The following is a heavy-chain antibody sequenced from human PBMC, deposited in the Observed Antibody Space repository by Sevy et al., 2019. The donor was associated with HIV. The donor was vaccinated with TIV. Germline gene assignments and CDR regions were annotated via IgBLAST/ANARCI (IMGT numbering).Heavy chain of an antibody. CDR2: ISSSSSYI. D-gene: IGHD3-3*01. J-gene: IGHJ3*02. Sequence: GGSLRLSCGASGFTFSSYTMNWVRQAPGKGLEWVSSISSSSSYIYYADSVKGRFTISRDNAKNSLYLQMNSLRAEDTAVYYCARRETDFWSGTAAFDIWGQGTMVTVSS. V-gene: IGHV3-21*01. CDR3: ARRETDFWSGTAAFDI. CDR1: GFTFSSYT.